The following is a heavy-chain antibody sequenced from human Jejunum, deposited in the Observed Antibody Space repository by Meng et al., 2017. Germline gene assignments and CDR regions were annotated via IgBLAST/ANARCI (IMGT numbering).Heavy chain of an antibody. V-gene: IGHV1-2*06. J-gene: IGHJ4*02. Sequence: QGPLGQAGVRVKKPGASVTLSCKTSGYTFTGYYVHWVRQAPGQGLEWMGRINPNSGGTNFAQKFQGRITMARDTSISTAYMGLTTLRSDDTAVYYCAREGNYYGSGSSPLDSWGQGALVTVSS. CDR3: AREGNYYGSGSSPLDS. CDR1: GYTFTGYY. D-gene: IGHD3-10*01. CDR2: INPNSGGT.